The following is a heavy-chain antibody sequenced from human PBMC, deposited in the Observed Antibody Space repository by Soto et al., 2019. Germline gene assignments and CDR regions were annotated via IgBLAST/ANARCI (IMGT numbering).Heavy chain of an antibody. Sequence: QVQLQESGPGLVKPLETLSLTCTVPGGCITSYYWSWVRQPPGKGLEWIGYIYYNGNTNYNPSLKSRLTISLDTAKNQCSLRLSSLTAADTAVYYCSTGRVYFGSEYWGQGTLVTVSS. CDR3: STGRVYFGSEY. D-gene: IGHD3-10*01. CDR2: IYYNGNT. CDR1: GGCITSYY. J-gene: IGHJ4*02. V-gene: IGHV4-59*01.